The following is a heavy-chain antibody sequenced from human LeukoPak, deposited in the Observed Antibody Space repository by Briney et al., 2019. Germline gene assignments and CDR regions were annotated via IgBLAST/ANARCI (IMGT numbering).Heavy chain of an antibody. D-gene: IGHD3-9*01. J-gene: IGHJ3*02. CDR3: ASVERYFDWLYGAFDI. V-gene: IGHV4-31*03. CDR2: IYYSGST. CDR1: GGSISSGGYY. Sequence: SQTLSLTCTVSGGSISSGGYYWGWIRQHPGKGLEWIVYIYYSGSTYYNPSLKSRFTISVDTSKNQFSLKLSSVTAADTAVYYCASVERYFDWLYGAFDIWGQGTMVTVSS.